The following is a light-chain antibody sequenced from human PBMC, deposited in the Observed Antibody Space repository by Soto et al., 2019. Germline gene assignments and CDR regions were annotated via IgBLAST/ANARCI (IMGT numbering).Light chain of an antibody. CDR1: QGISNY. CDR2: AAS. Sequence: DILMTQSPSSLSASVGDRATITCRASQGISNYLAWYQQKPGKVPKLLLYAASTLQSGVPSRFSGSGSATDFTLTIGSLQPEDVETYYFQRYNSAPWTFGEGTRVEAK. V-gene: IGKV1-27*01. J-gene: IGKJ1*01. CDR3: QRYNSAPWT.